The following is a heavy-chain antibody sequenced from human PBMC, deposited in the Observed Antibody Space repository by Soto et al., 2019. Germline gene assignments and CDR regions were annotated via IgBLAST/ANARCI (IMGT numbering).Heavy chain of an antibody. V-gene: IGHV3-21*02. CDR3: ARDRGGVAARLSVY. CDR2: ISTGSSYI. CDR1: GFSFSSYS. D-gene: IGHD6-6*01. J-gene: IGHJ4*02. Sequence: EVLLVESGGGLVRPGGSLRLSCAASGFSFSSYSMNWLRQTPGKGLEWVSSISTGSSYIYYADSVKGRFTISRDNAKNSLFLQMNSLKAEDTAVYYCARDRGGVAARLSVYWGQGTLVTVSS.